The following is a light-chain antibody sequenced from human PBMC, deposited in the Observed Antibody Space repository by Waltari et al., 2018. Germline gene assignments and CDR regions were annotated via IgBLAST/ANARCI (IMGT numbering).Light chain of an antibody. CDR2: VNI. CDR1: SSNIGAGYD. V-gene: IGLV1-40*01. CDR3: QSFDSSLSGWV. J-gene: IGLJ3*02. Sequence: QSVLTQPPSVSGAPGQRVTISCTGSSSNIGAGYDVHWYQQLPGTAPKLLIYVNITRPSGFPDRFSGSKSGTSASLAITGLQAEDEADYYCQSFDSSLSGWVFGGGTKLTVL.